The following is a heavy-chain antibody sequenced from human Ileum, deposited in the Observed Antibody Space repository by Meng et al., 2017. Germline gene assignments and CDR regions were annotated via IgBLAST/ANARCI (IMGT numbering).Heavy chain of an antibody. CDR3: VKGEYNWNDERY. V-gene: IGHV3-23*01. D-gene: IGHD1-20*01. Sequence: ESLKISCTASGYTFNIHAMNWVRQVPGKGLEWVSSISAGFVAFYEETVKGRFTISRDNSKNTVYLQMNSLTVEDTAVYYCVKGEYNWNDERYWGQGTRVTVSS. CDR1: GYTFNIHA. J-gene: IGHJ4*02. CDR2: ISAGFVA.